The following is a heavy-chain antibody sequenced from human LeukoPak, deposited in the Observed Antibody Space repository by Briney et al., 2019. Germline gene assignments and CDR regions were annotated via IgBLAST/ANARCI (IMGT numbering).Heavy chain of an antibody. D-gene: IGHD6-6*01. CDR2: IYHSGST. Sequence: PSETLSLTCAVSGGSISSSNWWSWVRQPPGKGLEWIGEIYHSGSTNYNPSLKSRVTISVDKSKNQFSLKLSSVTAADTAVYYCARVSSSSGLGAFDIWGQGTMVTVSS. CDR1: GGSISSSNW. CDR3: ARVSSSSGLGAFDI. J-gene: IGHJ3*02. V-gene: IGHV4-4*02.